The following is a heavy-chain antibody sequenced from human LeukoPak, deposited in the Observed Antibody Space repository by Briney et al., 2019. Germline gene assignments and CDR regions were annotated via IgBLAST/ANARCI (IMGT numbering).Heavy chain of an antibody. J-gene: IGHJ4*02. D-gene: IGHD3-22*01. CDR2: IYHTGNT. CDR1: SDSISSGGYS. V-gene: IGHV4-30-2*01. CDR3: ARGRYYYDSGGYYIPSYLDY. Sequence: SETLSLTCTVSSDSISSGGYSWNWIRQPPGKGLEWIGYIYHTGNTYYNPSLKSRVTISVDRSKNQFSLKLSSVTAADTAVYYCARGRYYYDSGGYYIPSYLDYWGQGTLVTVSS.